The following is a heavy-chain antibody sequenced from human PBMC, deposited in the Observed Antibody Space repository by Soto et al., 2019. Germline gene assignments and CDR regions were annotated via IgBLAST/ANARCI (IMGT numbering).Heavy chain of an antibody. V-gene: IGHV3-72*01. CDR3: ARGSSSTVGPTGWFDP. D-gene: IGHD1-26*01. Sequence: EVQLVESGGGSVQPGGSLRLSCTASGFSVSDHFMDWVRQTPGKGLEWVGQIRNRASGDTTFYAASVKGRFTVSRDDSRNSLYLQMNSLKTEDTAVYYCARGSSSTVGPTGWFDPWGQGTLVTVSS. CDR2: IRNRASGDTT. J-gene: IGHJ5*02. CDR1: GFSVSDHF.